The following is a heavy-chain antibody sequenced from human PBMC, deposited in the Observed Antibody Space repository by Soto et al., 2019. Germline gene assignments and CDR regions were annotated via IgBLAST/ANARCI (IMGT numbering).Heavy chain of an antibody. CDR2: IYPGDSDT. J-gene: IGHJ5*02. D-gene: IGHD2-2*01. Sequence: GESLKISCTGVGYSFTSYWIGWVRQMPGKGLEWMGIIYPGDSDTRYSPSFQGQVTISADRSITTAYLQWSSLKASDTAMYYCARGYCTTTICDPWFDPWGQGTLVTVSS. CDR1: GYSFTSYW. V-gene: IGHV5-51*01. CDR3: ARGYCTTTICDPWFDP.